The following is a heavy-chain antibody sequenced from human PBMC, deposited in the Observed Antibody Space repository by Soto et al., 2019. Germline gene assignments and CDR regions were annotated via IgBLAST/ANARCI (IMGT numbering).Heavy chain of an antibody. CDR2: ISTYNGNT. Sequence: QVQLVQSGAEVKKPGASVKVSCKASGYTFTSYGISWVRQAPGQGLEWMGWISTYNGNTKYAQKLQGRVTMTTDTCPSAAYVELRSLRSDDTAVFYCAREMVRGVGSDYWGQGTLVTVSS. J-gene: IGHJ4*02. CDR3: AREMVRGVGSDY. CDR1: GYTFTSYG. V-gene: IGHV1-18*01. D-gene: IGHD3-10*01.